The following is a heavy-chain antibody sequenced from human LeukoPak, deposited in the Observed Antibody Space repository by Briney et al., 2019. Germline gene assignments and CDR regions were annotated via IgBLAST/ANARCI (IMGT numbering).Heavy chain of an antibody. CDR2: ISSSSSYI. CDR3: AKGKTATGTLALDY. J-gene: IGHJ4*02. Sequence: GGSLRLSCAASGFTFSSYSMNWVRQAPGKGLEWVSSISSSSSYIYYADSVKGRFTISRDNSKNTMYLQMNGLRAEDTAIYYCAKGKTATGTLALDYWGQGTLVTVSS. V-gene: IGHV3-21*04. D-gene: IGHD3-9*01. CDR1: GFTFSSYS.